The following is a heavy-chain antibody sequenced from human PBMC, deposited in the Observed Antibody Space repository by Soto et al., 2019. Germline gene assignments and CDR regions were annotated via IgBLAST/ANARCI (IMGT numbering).Heavy chain of an antibody. CDR1: GYTFTSYA. Sequence: ASVKVSCKASGYTFTSYAMHWVRQAPGQRLEWMGWINAGNGNTKYSQKFQGRVTITRDTSASTAYMELSSLRSEDTAVYYCARALALFRGYEGIAVAVNYYYGMDVWGQGTTVTVSS. V-gene: IGHV1-3*01. CDR3: ARALALFRGYEGIAVAVNYYYGMDV. CDR2: INAGNGNT. D-gene: IGHD6-19*01. J-gene: IGHJ6*02.